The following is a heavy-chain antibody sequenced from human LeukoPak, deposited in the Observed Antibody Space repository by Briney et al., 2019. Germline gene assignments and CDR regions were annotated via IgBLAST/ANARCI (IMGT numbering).Heavy chain of an antibody. CDR2: IKQDGSEK. D-gene: IGHD3-10*01. J-gene: IGHJ4*02. CDR3: ARDSRGRVFSGFDY. Sequence: GGSLRLSCAASGFTFSSYWMSWVRQAPGKGLEWVANIKQDGSEKYYVDSVKGRFTISRDNAKNSLYLQMNSLRAEDTAVYYCARDSRGRVFSGFDYWGQGTLVTVSS. CDR1: GFTFSSYW. V-gene: IGHV3-7*03.